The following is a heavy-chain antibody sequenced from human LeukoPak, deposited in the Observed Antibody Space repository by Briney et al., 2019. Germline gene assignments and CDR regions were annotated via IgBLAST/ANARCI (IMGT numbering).Heavy chain of an antibody. V-gene: IGHV4-59*01. D-gene: IGHD3-10*01. CDR2: IYYSGST. Sequence: PSETLSLTCTVSGGSISSYYWSWLRQPPGKGLEWIGYIYYSGSTNYNPSLKSRVTISVDTSKNQFSLKLSSVTAADTAVYYCARAKEGLLWFGELNPFDYWGQGTLVTVSS. CDR1: GGSISSYY. CDR3: ARAKEGLLWFGELNPFDY. J-gene: IGHJ4*02.